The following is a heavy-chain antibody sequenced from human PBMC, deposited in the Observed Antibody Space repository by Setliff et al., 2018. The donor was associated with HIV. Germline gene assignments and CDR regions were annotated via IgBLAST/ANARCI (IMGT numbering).Heavy chain of an antibody. J-gene: IGHJ4*02. CDR3: ARAPRIFPEFNNPHPHFDH. Sequence: SVKVSCKASGGTFSTYAISWVRQAPGQGLEWMGGIIPIFGTANYAQKFQDRVTITADESTSTAYMELRGLISDDTAVYFCARAPRIFPEFNNPHPHFDHWGQGTLVTVSS. V-gene: IGHV1-69*13. CDR1: GGTFSTYA. CDR2: IIPIFGTA. D-gene: IGHD3-3*01.